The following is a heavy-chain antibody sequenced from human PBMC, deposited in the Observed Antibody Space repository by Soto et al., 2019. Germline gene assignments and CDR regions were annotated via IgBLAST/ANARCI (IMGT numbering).Heavy chain of an antibody. J-gene: IGHJ3*02. Sequence: PGGSLRLSCAASGFAFSSHPMSWVRQAPEKGLEWVAGISDGGDLTYNADSVRGRFTISRDNSRNTLYLQMNSLRAEDTAVYYCARRVIGSSRAFDIWGQVTMFTVS. CDR1: GFAFSSHP. V-gene: IGHV3-23*01. CDR3: ARRVIGSSRAFDI. CDR2: ISDGGDLT. D-gene: IGHD3-10*01.